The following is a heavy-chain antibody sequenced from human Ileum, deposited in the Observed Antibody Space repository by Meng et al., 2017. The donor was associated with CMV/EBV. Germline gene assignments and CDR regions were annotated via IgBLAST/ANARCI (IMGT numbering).Heavy chain of an antibody. CDR3: GDPPAGY. Sequence: QVQLQESGPALVRSSGTLSLTCVVSGGSLIGTNWWNWVRQPPGGGLEWIGEIFHSGATNYNPSLKSRATLSIDNSKNQFSLKLTSVTVADTAVYFCGDPPAGYWGQGVLVTVSS. CDR1: GGSLIGTNW. J-gene: IGHJ4*02. V-gene: IGHV4-4*02. CDR2: IFHSGAT.